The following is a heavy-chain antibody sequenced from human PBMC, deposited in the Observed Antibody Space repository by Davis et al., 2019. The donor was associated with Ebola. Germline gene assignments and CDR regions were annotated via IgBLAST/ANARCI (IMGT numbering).Heavy chain of an antibody. J-gene: IGHJ4*02. V-gene: IGHV1-3*01. CDR1: GYTLTSYA. CDR3: ARDLTGFLEWLVFDY. Sequence: ASVKVSCKASGYTLTSYAMHWVRQAPGQRLEWMGWINAGNGNTKYSQKFQGRVTITRDTSASTAYMELSSLRSEDTAVYYCARDLTGFLEWLVFDYWGQGTLVTVSS. CDR2: INAGNGNT. D-gene: IGHD3-3*01.